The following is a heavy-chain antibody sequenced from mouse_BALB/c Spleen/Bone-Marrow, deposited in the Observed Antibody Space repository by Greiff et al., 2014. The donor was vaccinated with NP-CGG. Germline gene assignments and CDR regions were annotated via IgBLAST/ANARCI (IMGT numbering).Heavy chain of an antibody. D-gene: IGHD1-1*01. CDR3: ARDYYGSCYGFAY. V-gene: IGHV1-26*01. J-gene: IGHJ3*01. CDR2: INPYNGGT. Sequence: VQLQQPGPELVKPGASMKISCKASGYSFTGYTMNWVKQSHGKSLEWIGLINPYNGGTSYNQKFKGKATLTVDKSSSTAYMELLSLTSEDSAVYYCARDYYGSCYGFAYWGQGTLVTVSA. CDR1: GYSFTGYT.